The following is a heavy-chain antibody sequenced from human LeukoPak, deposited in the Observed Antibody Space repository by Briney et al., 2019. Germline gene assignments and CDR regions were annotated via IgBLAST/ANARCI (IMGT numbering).Heavy chain of an antibody. D-gene: IGHD6-13*01. Sequence: SETLSLTCAVSGGSISSINWWSWVRQPPGKGLEWIGEIYHSGSTNYNPSLKSRVTISVDKSKNQFSLKLSSVTAADTAVYYCARGLGSSWYQYYFDYWGQGTLVTVSS. V-gene: IGHV4-4*02. CDR2: IYHSGST. CDR3: ARGLGSSWYQYYFDY. J-gene: IGHJ4*02. CDR1: GGSISSINW.